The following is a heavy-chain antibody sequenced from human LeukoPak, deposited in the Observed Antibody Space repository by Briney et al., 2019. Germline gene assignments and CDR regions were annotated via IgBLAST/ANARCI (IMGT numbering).Heavy chain of an antibody. CDR3: ARAPHPYCSGGNCIYFDY. J-gene: IGHJ4*02. V-gene: IGHV3-21*05. CDR1: GFTFSSYE. D-gene: IGHD2-15*01. Sequence: PGGSLRLSCAASGFTFSSYEMNWVRQAPGKGLEWVSYISSSSSYIYYTDSVKGRFTLSRDNAKKSLYLQMNSLRAEDTAVYYCARAPHPYCSGGNCIYFDYWGQGTLVTVSS. CDR2: ISSSSSYI.